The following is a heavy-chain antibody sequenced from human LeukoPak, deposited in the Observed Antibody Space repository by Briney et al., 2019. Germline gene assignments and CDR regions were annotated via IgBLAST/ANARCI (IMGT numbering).Heavy chain of an antibody. CDR2: IIPILGIA. Sequence: SVKVSCKASGGTFISYAISWVRQAPGQGLEWMGRIIPILGIANYAQKFQGRVTITADKSTSTAYMELSSLRSEDTAVYYCARDAYSSSWIETYNWFDPWGQGTLVTVSS. D-gene: IGHD6-13*01. J-gene: IGHJ5*02. CDR3: ARDAYSSSWIETYNWFDP. CDR1: GGTFISYA. V-gene: IGHV1-69*04.